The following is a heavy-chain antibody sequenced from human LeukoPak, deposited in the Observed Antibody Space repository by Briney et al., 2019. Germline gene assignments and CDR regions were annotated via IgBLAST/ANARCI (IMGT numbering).Heavy chain of an antibody. CDR2: ISSSSSYI. V-gene: IGHV3-21*01. D-gene: IGHD6-19*01. CDR1: GFTFSSYS. Sequence: GGSQRLLCAASGFTFSSYSMIWVRQAPGKGLECVSAISSSSSYIHYADSVKGRFTISRDNAKNSLYLQMNSLRADDTAVYYCARDSSGWYHGMDVWGQGTTVTVSS. CDR3: ARDSSGWYHGMDV. J-gene: IGHJ6*02.